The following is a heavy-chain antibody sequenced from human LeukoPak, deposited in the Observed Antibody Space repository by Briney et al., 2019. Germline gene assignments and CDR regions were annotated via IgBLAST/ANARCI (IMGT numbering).Heavy chain of an antibody. CDR2: INTNTGNP. J-gene: IGHJ5*02. D-gene: IGHD6-19*01. CDR3: ARPITDSSGWYGGDWFDP. Sequence: AAVKVSCKASGYTFTSYAMNWVRQAPGQGLEWMGWINTNTGNPTYAQGFTGRFVFSLDTSVSTAYLQISSLKAEDTAVYYCARPITDSSGWYGGDWFDPWGQGTLVTVSS. CDR1: GYTFTSYA. V-gene: IGHV7-4-1*02.